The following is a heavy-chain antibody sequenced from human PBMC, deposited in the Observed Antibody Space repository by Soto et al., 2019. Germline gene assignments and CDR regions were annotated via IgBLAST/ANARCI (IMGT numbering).Heavy chain of an antibody. Sequence: SETLSLTCTVSGGSVSSGSYYWSWIRQPPGRGLEWIGYIYYSGSTNYNPSLKRRVSISLETSKQQFSLKLSSVTAEETHVYSFASERDRTANPFHCCGQGSLVTVSS. D-gene: IGHD1-1*01. J-gene: IGHJ4*02. CDR3: ASERDRTANPFHC. CDR2: IYYSGST. CDR1: GGSVSSGSYY. V-gene: IGHV4-61*01.